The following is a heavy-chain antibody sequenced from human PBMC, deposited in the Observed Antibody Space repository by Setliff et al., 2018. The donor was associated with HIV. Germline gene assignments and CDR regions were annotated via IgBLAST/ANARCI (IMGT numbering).Heavy chain of an antibody. Sequence: TSETLSLTCAVYGGSFSDNYWSWIRQSPGKGLEWIGEINHSGRTKYSPSLRSRVSISVDTSKTQFSLKLSSVTAADTAVYYCARVSKTYWYSIPRDYYHHMDVWGKGTTVTVSS. V-gene: IGHV4-34*01. CDR3: ARVSKTYWYSIPRDYYHHMDV. J-gene: IGHJ6*03. CDR2: INHSGRT. D-gene: IGHD2-8*02. CDR1: GGSFSDNY.